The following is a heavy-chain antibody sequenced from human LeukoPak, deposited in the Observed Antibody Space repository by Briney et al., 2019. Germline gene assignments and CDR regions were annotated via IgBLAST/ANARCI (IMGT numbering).Heavy chain of an antibody. CDR3: ARTDTRYYYYMDV. Sequence: SETLSLTCTVSGGSISTYYWNWIRQPAGKGLEWIGRIYTSGSTNYNPSLKSRVTISVDTSKNQFSLKLSSVTAADTAVYYCARTDTRYYYYMDVWGKGTTVTISS. D-gene: IGHD5-18*01. J-gene: IGHJ6*03. CDR1: GGSISTYY. V-gene: IGHV4-4*07. CDR2: IYTSGST.